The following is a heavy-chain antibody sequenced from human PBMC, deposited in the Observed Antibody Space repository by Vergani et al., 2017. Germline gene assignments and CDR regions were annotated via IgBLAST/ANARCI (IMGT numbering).Heavy chain of an antibody. J-gene: IGHJ3*02. V-gene: IGHV1-69*01. CDR3: ARPSLRDSSGYYDAFDI. Sequence: QVQLVQSGAEVKKPGSSVKVSCKASGGTFSSYAISWVRQAPGQGLEWMGGLIPIFGTANYAQKFQGRVTITAEESTSTAYMELSSLRSEDTAVYYCARPSLRDSSGYYDAFDIWGQGTMVTVSS. CDR1: GGTFSSYA. CDR2: LIPIFGTA. D-gene: IGHD3-22*01.